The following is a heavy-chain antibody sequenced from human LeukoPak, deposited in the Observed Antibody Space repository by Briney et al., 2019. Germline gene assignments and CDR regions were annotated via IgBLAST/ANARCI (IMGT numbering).Heavy chain of an antibody. V-gene: IGHV3-23*01. J-gene: IGHJ4*02. CDR1: GFTFSSYA. Sequence: GGSLRLSCAASGFTFSSYAMSWVRQAPGKGLEWVSAISGSGGSTYYADSVKGRFTISRDNSKNTLYLQMNSLRAEDTAVYYCAKDPQYYYDSSGYWHYWGQGTLVTVSS. CDR3: AKDPQYYYDSSGYWHY. D-gene: IGHD3-22*01. CDR2: ISGSGGST.